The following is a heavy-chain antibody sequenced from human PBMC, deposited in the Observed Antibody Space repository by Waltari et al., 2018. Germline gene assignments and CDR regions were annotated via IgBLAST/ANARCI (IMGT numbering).Heavy chain of an antibody. CDR2: IYYSGST. D-gene: IGHD5-18*01. Sequence: QLQLQESGPGLVKPSETLSLTCTVSGGSISSSSYYWGWIRQPPGKGLEWIGSIYYSGSTYYNPSLKSRVTISVDTSKNQFSLKLSSVTAADTAVYYCARQGYSYGPVDYWGQGTLVTVSS. J-gene: IGHJ4*02. CDR3: ARQGYSYGPVDY. V-gene: IGHV4-39*01. CDR1: GGSISSSSYY.